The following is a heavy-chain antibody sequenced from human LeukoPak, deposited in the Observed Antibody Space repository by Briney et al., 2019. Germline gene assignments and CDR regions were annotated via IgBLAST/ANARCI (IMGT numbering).Heavy chain of an antibody. Sequence: PSETLSLTCAVSGGSISSGGYSWSWIRQPPGKGLEWIGEINHSGSTNYNPSLKSRVTISVDTSKNQFSLKLSSVTAADTAVYYCARALKTRGGFDYWGQGTLVTVSS. V-gene: IGHV4-30-2*01. CDR1: GGSISSGGYS. D-gene: IGHD3-10*01. CDR3: ARALKTRGGFDY. J-gene: IGHJ4*02. CDR2: INHSGST.